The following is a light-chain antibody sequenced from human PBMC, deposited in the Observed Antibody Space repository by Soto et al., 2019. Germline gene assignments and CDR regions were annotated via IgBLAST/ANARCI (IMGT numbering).Light chain of an antibody. V-gene: IGLV2-14*01. J-gene: IGLJ1*01. CDR1: SSDVGGYNY. CDR2: EVS. Sequence: QSALTQPASVSGSPGQSITISCTGTSSDVGGYNYVSWYQQHPGKAPKLMIYEVSNRPSGVSNRFSGSKSGNTASLTISGLQAEDEADYYCSSYTSSSTFYVFGTGTKATVL. CDR3: SSYTSSSTFYV.